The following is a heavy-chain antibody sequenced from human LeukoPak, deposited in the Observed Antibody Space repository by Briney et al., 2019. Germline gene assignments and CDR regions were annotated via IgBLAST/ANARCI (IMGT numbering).Heavy chain of an antibody. CDR2: INWNGGST. Sequence: PGGSLRLSCAASGFTFDDYGMSWVRHAPGKGLEWVSGINWNGGSTGYADSVKGRFTISRDNAKNSLYLQMNSLRAEDTALYYCAREGVQDYYESGAFDIWGQGTMVTVSS. J-gene: IGHJ3*02. CDR3: AREGVQDYYESGAFDI. D-gene: IGHD3-22*01. V-gene: IGHV3-20*04. CDR1: GFTFDDYG.